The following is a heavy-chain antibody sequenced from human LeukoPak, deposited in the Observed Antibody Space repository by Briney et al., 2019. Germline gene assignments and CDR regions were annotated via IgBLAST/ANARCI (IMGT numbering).Heavy chain of an antibody. J-gene: IGHJ4*02. Sequence: GGSLRLSCAASGFTFSDCYMNWIRQAPGKGLEWVSYISTSGSTIYYADPVKGRFTISRDNAKNSLYLQMNSLRAEDTAVYYCARVGVLSSSWLLYWGQGTLVTVSS. CDR3: ARVGVLSSSWLLY. CDR1: GFTFSDCY. V-gene: IGHV3-11*04. CDR2: ISTSGSTI. D-gene: IGHD6-13*01.